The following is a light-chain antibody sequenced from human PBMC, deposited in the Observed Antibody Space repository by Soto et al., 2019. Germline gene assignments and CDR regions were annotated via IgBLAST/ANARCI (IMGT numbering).Light chain of an antibody. CDR2: DVT. CDR1: SSDVGGFNY. Sequence: QSALTQPASVSGSPGQSITISCTGTSSDVGGFNYVSWCQQHPGKAAKLMIYDVTNRPSGVSYRFSGSKSGNTASLTISGLQAEDEADYYCNSYTSSSTDVFGTGTKVTVL. CDR3: NSYTSSSTDV. V-gene: IGLV2-14*03. J-gene: IGLJ1*01.